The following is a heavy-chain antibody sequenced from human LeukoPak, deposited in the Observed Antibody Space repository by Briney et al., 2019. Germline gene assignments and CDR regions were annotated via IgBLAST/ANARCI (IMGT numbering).Heavy chain of an antibody. V-gene: IGHV4-39*01. Sequence: PSETLSLTCTVSGGSISSSSYYWGWIRQPPGKGLEWIGSIYYSGSTYYNPSLKSRVTISVDTSKNQFSLKLSSVTAADTAVYYCARITTVVNKVDYWGQGTLVTVSS. CDR3: ARITTVVNKVDY. CDR2: IYYSGST. D-gene: IGHD4-23*01. CDR1: GGSISSSSYY. J-gene: IGHJ4*02.